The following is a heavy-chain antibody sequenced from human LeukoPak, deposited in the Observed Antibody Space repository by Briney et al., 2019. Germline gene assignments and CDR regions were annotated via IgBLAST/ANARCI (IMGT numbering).Heavy chain of an antibody. D-gene: IGHD2-2*01. CDR1: GFTFTTYS. CDR2: ISSGSSAI. J-gene: IGHJ3*01. Sequence: GGSLRLSCEASGFTFTTYSMTWVRQAPGKGLEWVSIISSGSSAIFSADALKGRFTISRDDAKNSLYLQMNSLRVEDTAVYYCARDDTHCSSRICYDAFDFWGQGTMVSVSS. V-gene: IGHV3-21*06. CDR3: ARDDTHCSSRICYDAFDF.